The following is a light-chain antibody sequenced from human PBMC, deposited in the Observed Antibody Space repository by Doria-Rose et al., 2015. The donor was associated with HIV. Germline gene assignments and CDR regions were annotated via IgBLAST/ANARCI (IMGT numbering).Light chain of an antibody. CDR2: EVS. Sequence: GSPGQSITISCTGTSSDVGGYKCVSWYQQHPGKAPKLVIYEVSNRPSGISNRFSGSKSDNTASLTISGLQAEDEADYYCSSYTSSSSLVFGGGTRLTAL. CDR1: SSDVGGYKC. CDR3: SSYTSSSSLV. J-gene: IGLJ2*01. V-gene: IGLV2-14*01.